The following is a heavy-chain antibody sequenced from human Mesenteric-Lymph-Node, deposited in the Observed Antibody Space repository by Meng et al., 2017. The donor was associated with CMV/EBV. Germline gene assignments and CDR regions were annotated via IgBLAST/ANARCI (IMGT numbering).Heavy chain of an antibody. CDR1: GYTFTGYY. CDR2: FDPEDGET. Sequence: ASVKVSCKASGYTFTGYYMHWVRQAPGKGLEWMGGFDPEDGETIYAQKFQGRVTMTEDTSTDTAYMELSSLRSEDTAVYYCATAYYYDSSGYYIFDYWGQGTLVTVSS. CDR3: ATAYYYDSSGYYIFDY. J-gene: IGHJ4*02. D-gene: IGHD3-22*01. V-gene: IGHV1-24*01.